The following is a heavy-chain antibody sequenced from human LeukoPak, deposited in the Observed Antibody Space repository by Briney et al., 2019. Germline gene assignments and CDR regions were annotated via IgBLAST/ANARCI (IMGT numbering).Heavy chain of an antibody. CDR3: GRGMRDYYGLDY. CDR2: INSDGRTT. V-gene: IGHV3-74*01. J-gene: IGHJ4*02. D-gene: IGHD3-10*01. Sequence: GGSLRLSCAASGFIFSSFWMHWVRHVPGKGLVWVSHINSDGRTTDYADSVRGRFTISRDNAKDTLYLQTNRLTVEDTAVYYCGRGMRDYYGLDYWGQGFLVTVSS. CDR1: GFIFSSFW.